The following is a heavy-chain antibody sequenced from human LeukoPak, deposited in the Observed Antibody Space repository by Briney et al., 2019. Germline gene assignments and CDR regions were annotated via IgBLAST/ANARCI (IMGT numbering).Heavy chain of an antibody. Sequence: GGSLRLSCAASGFTFSSFWMHWVRQAPGKGLVWVSSINSDGSSTSYADSVKGRFTISRDNAKNTLYLQMNTLRAEDTAVYYCASLDYWGQGTPVTVSS. V-gene: IGHV3-74*01. CDR2: INSDGSST. CDR1: GFTFSSFW. J-gene: IGHJ4*02. CDR3: ASLDY.